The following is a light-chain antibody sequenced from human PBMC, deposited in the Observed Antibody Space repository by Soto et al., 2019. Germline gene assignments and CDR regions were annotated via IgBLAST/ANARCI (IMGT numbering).Light chain of an antibody. CDR3: LQHNNDPRT. V-gene: IGKV1-17*01. CDR1: QGIGND. J-gene: IGKJ1*01. Sequence: DIQMTQSPSSLSASLGDRFTITCLASQGIGNDLSWYQQKTGASPKRLIFGASTLQSGVPSRFSGSGSGTAFTITISSLQPEDFATYYCLQHNNDPRTFGQGTKVDIK. CDR2: GAS.